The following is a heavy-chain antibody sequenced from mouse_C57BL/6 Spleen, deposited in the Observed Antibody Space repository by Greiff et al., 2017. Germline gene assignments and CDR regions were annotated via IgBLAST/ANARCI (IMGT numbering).Heavy chain of an antibody. CDR1: GFNIKDYY. D-gene: IGHD1-1*01. V-gene: IGHV14-2*01. J-gene: IGHJ2*02. CDR3: ATFSTVVALYDFDY. Sequence: EVQLQQSGAELVKPGASVKLSCTASGFNIKDYYMHWVKQRTEQGLEGIGRSDPEDGETKYAPKFQGKATITADTSSNTAYLQLSSLTSDDPAVYYCATFSTVVALYDFDYWGQGTSLTVSS. CDR2: SDPEDGET.